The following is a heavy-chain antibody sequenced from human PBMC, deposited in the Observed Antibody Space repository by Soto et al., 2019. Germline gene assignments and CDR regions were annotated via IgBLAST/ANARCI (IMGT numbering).Heavy chain of an antibody. D-gene: IGHD3-10*02. CDR2: INPKFGDT. Sequence: QVQLVQSGAEVKEPGDSVRVSCEASGYTFTAYYIHWVRQAPGQGLEWMGWINPKFGDTTYAQDFQGRVSMTRDMSISTVYMELSRLTSDDTVIYYCARNLDYYYGRGSGNEHGVLGQGTTVTVFS. J-gene: IGHJ6*02. CDR1: GYTFTAYY. CDR3: ARNLDYYYGRGSGNEHGV. V-gene: IGHV1-2*02.